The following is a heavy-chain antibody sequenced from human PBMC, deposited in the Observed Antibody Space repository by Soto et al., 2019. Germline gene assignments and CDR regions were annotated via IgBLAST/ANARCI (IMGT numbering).Heavy chain of an antibody. D-gene: IGHD4-17*01. CDR1: GFTFSSYA. CDR3: AKHPTTVTSRIHY. V-gene: IGHV3-23*01. CDR2: TSGSGSST. J-gene: IGHJ4*02. Sequence: EVQLLESGGDLVQPGGSLRLSCAASGFTFSSYAMSWVRQAPGKGLEWVSGTSGSGSSTYYADSVKGRFTISRDNSKNTLYLRMNSLRAEDTAVYYCAKHPTTVTSRIHYWGQGTLVTVSS.